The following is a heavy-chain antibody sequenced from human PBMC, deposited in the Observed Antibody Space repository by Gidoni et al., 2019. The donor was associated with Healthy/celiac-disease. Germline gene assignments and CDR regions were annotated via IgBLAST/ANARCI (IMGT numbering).Heavy chain of an antibody. J-gene: IGHJ3*02. CDR3: ARSTREAYSSSPLWAFDI. Sequence: QVQLQESGPGLVKPSGTLSLTCAVSGGSISRSNWWSWVRQPPGKGLEWIGEIYHSGSTNYNPSLKSRVTISVDKSKNQFSLKLSSVTAADTAVYYCARSTREAYSSSPLWAFDIWGQGTMVTVSS. CDR1: GGSISRSNW. CDR2: IYHSGST. V-gene: IGHV4-4*02. D-gene: IGHD6-6*01.